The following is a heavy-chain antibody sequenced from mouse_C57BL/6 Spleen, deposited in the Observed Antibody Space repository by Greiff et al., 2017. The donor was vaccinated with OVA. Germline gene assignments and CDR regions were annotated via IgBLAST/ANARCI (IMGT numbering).Heavy chain of an antibody. J-gene: IGHJ1*03. V-gene: IGHV5-16*01. D-gene: IGHD1-1*01. CDR1: GFTFSAYY. CDR2: INYDGSRT. CDR3: ARATTGRYFDV. Sequence: EVKVEESEGGLVQPGSSMKLSCTASGFTFSAYYMALVRQVPEKGLEWVANINYDGSRTYYLASLKSRFLISRDNAKNILYLQRSRLKSEDTATDDCARATTGRYFDVWGTGTTVTVSS.